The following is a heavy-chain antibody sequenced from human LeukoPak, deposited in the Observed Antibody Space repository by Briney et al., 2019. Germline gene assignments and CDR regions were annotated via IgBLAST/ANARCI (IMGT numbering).Heavy chain of an antibody. D-gene: IGHD4-17*01. CDR2: IYSGGST. CDR1: GFTFSSYA. Sequence: GGSLRLSCAASGFTFSSYAMSWVRQAPGKGLEWVSVIYSGGSTYYADSVKGRFTISRDNSKNTLYLQMNSLRAEDTAVYYCARVPSGGLPLSRYYFDYWGQGTLVTVSS. CDR3: ARVPSGGLPLSRYYFDY. V-gene: IGHV3-66*01. J-gene: IGHJ4*02.